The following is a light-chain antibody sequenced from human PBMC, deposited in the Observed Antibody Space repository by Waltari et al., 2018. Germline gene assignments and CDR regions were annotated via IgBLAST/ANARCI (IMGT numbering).Light chain of an antibody. J-gene: IGKJ1*01. CDR3: EEYDNYWT. Sequence: DIQMTQSPSTLSASVGDRVTITCRASQSITSWLAWYQQKPGKAPKLLIYRASDLESGGPSRFSGSGYGTEITLTISSLQPDDFATYYCEEYDNYWTFGQGTKVEIK. CDR2: RAS. CDR1: QSITSW. V-gene: IGKV1-5*03.